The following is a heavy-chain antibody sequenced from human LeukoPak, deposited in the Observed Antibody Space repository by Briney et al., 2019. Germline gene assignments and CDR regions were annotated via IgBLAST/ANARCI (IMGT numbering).Heavy chain of an antibody. CDR2: INHSGST. V-gene: IGHV4-34*01. D-gene: IGHD3-10*01. J-gene: IGHJ4*02. CDR1: GGSLSGYY. Sequence: PSETLSLTCAVYGGSLSGYYWSWIRQPPGKGLEWIGDINHSGSTNYNPSLKSRVTMSVDTPKNQFSLKLTSLTAADTAVYYCARVVFSGAGHLFNYWGQGTLVTVSS. CDR3: ARVVFSGAGHLFNY.